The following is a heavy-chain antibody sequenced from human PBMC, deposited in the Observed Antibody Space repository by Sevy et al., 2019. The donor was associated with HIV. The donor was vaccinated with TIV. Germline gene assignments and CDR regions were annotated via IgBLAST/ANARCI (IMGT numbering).Heavy chain of an antibody. D-gene: IGHD3-3*01. CDR3: AGSYYNFWNGYYNPFDS. V-gene: IGHV4-39*01. CDR2: VYYTGTT. Sequence: SETLSLTCAVSGDSISSNNYYWGWIRQSPGKGLEWSGIVYYTGTTYYNPSLKSRVTISVDTSKSQFSRRLSSVTAADTAVYFCAGSYYNFWNGYYNPFDSWGQGTLVTVSS. J-gene: IGHJ4*02. CDR1: GDSISSNNYY.